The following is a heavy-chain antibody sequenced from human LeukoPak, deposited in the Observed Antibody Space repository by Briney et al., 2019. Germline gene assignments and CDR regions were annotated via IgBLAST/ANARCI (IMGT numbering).Heavy chain of an antibody. V-gene: IGHV3-53*01. CDR3: ATFRRGYTYGSFDY. CDR1: GFIVSHNY. Sequence: PGGSLRLSCAASGFIVSHNYMTWVRQAPGKGLEWISVIYIDGTTYYADSVKGRFTISRDQANNTLYLQMNTLRDEDTAVYYCATFRRGYTYGSFDYWGQGIRVIVSS. D-gene: IGHD5-18*01. J-gene: IGHJ4*02. CDR2: IYIDGTT.